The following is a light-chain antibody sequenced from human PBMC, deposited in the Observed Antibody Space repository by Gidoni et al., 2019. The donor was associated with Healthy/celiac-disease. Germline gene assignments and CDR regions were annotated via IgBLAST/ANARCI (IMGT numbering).Light chain of an antibody. V-gene: IGLV2-14*01. J-gene: IGLJ2*01. CDR1: SSDVGGYNY. CDR2: EVS. CDR3: SSYTSSSTLV. Sequence: QSALTQPVSVYGSPGQSITISCTGTSSDVGGYNYVSWYQQHPGKAPKLMIYEVSHRPSGVSNRFSGSKSGNTASLTISGLQAEDEADYYCSSYTSSSTLVFGGGPKLTVL.